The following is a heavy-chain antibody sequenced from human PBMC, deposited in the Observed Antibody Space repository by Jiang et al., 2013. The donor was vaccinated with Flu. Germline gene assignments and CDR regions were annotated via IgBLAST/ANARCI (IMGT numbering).Heavy chain of an antibody. D-gene: IGHD2-15*01. J-gene: IGHJ5*02. CDR2: IYYSGST. Sequence: TVSGGSINDYSWSWIRQPPGRGLEWIGYIYYSGSTNCNPSLKSRVTISIDTSKNQFSLRLSSVTAADTAVYYCAREAYGSGGYSWFDPWGQGTLVTVSS. V-gene: IGHV4-59*01. CDR3: AREAYGSGGYSWFDP. CDR1: GGSINDYS.